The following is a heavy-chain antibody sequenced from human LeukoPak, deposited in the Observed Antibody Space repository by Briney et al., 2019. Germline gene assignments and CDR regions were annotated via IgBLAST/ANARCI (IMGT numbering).Heavy chain of an antibody. V-gene: IGHV3-23*01. CDR3: AKAYSYGYRAFDY. CDR2: ISGSGGST. J-gene: IGHJ4*02. CDR1: GFTFSSYA. Sequence: PGASLRLSCAASGFTFSSYAMSWVRQAPGKGLEWVSAISGSGGSTYYADSVKGRFTISRDNSKNTLYLQMNSLRAEDTAVYYCAKAYSYGYRAFDYWGQGTQVTVSS. D-gene: IGHD5-18*01.